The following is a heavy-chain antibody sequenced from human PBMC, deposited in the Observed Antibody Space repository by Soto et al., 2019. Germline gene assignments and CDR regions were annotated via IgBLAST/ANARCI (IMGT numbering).Heavy chain of an antibody. D-gene: IGHD4-17*01. CDR3: AREGDYGAGAFDI. CDR1: GFTFSSYW. Sequence: EVQLVESGGGLVQPGGSLRLSCAATGFTFSSYWMHWVRQAPGKGLVWVSGINTDGSSTTYADSVKGRFTISRDNTKNTLYVQINSLRAEDTAVYYCAREGDYGAGAFDIWGQGTMVTVSS. CDR2: INTDGSST. V-gene: IGHV3-74*01. J-gene: IGHJ3*02.